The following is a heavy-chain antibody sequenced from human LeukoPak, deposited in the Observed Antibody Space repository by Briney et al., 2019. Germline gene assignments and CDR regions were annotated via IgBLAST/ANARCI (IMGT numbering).Heavy chain of an antibody. J-gene: IGHJ4*02. CDR1: GFTFSSYA. CDR3: AKGIAAAGTAQDY. Sequence: PGGSMRLSCAASGFTFSSYAMSWVRQAPGKGLEWVSAISGSGGSTYYADSVKGRFTISRDNSKNTLYLQMNSLRAEDTAVYYCAKGIAAAGTAQDYWGQGTLVTVSS. V-gene: IGHV3-23*01. D-gene: IGHD6-13*01. CDR2: ISGSGGST.